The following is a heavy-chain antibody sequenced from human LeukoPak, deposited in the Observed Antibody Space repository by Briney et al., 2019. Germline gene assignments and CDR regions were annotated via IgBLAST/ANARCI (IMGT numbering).Heavy chain of an antibody. CDR3: ATIYGLYGY. CDR1: GFTFNNYN. CDR2: ISSSSSAM. Sequence: PGGSLRHSCAASGFTFNNYNMNWVRHAPGRGLEWVSYISSSSSAMYYPDSVKGRFPISRYNVKNSLLLQMNSLRAEDTAVYYCATIYGLYGYWGEGTLLSV. V-gene: IGHV3-48*01. D-gene: IGHD4-17*01. J-gene: IGHJ1*01.